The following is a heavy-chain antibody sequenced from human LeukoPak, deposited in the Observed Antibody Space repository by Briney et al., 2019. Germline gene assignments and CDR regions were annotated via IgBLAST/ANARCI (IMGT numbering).Heavy chain of an antibody. CDR3: AKDNRNPTKIDY. CDR2: ISGSGGST. V-gene: IGHV3-23*01. D-gene: IGHD1-26*01. Sequence: PGGSLRLSCAVSGLLFSDAWMSWVRQAPGKGLEWVSAISGSGGSTYYADSVKGRFTISRDNSKNTLYLQMNSLRAEDTAVYYCAKDNRNPTKIDYWGQGTLVTVSS. J-gene: IGHJ4*02. CDR1: GLLFSDAW.